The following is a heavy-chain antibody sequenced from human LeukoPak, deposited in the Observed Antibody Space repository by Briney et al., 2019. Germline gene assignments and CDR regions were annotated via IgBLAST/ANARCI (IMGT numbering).Heavy chain of an antibody. CDR3: ARITGYGGGSLRY. D-gene: IGHD4-23*01. J-gene: IGHJ4*02. CDR1: GGSFTGYY. V-gene: IGHV4-34*01. Sequence: SETLSLTCSVAGGSFTGYYWTWIRQPPGKGLEWIGEINHTGNTNYNPSLKGRVTLSIDMSKKQFSLHLTSLTAAGTAVYYCARITGYGGGSLRYWGQGTLVAISS. CDR2: INHTGNT.